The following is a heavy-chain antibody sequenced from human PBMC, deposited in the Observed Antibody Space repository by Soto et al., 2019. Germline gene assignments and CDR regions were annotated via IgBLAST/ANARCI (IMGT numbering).Heavy chain of an antibody. V-gene: IGHV3-74*01. D-gene: IGHD2-8*01. CDR2: INSDGRST. Sequence: EVQLVESGGGLVQPGGSLRLSCAASGISLSGYWMHWVRQGSGKGLVWVARINSDGRSTSYADSVKGRFTISRDNAENTLYLQMNSLIDEDTAVYYCASDSTKSGNWFDPWGQGTLVTVSS. CDR1: GISLSGYW. CDR3: ASDSTKSGNWFDP. J-gene: IGHJ5*02.